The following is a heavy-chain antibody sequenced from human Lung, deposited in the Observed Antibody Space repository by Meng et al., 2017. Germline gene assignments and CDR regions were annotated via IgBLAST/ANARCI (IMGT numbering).Heavy chain of an antibody. V-gene: IGHV4-34*01. CDR2: INHSGST. CDR1: GGSFSDYY. J-gene: IGHJ4*02. Sequence: QGQLQQWGAGLLKPSETLSLTCVVSGGSFSDYYWSWIRQPPGKGLEGIGEINHSGSTNYNPSLESRATISVDTSQNNLSLKLSSVTAADSAVYYCARGPTTMAHDFDYWGQGTLVTVSS. CDR3: ARGPTTMAHDFDY. D-gene: IGHD4-11*01.